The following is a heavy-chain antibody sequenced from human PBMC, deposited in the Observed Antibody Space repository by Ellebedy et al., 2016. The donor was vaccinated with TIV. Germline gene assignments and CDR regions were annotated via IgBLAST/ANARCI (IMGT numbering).Heavy chain of an antibody. CDR1: GFTFSDYY. V-gene: IGHV3-11*01. CDR2: IRSSGSTI. Sequence: GESLKISXAASGFTFSDYYMGWIRQAPGKGLEWVSYIRSSGSTIDYADPVKGRFTISRDNAKNSLYLQMNSLRAEDTAVYYCARERDYYDSFDYWGQGTLVTVSS. D-gene: IGHD3-22*01. J-gene: IGHJ4*02. CDR3: ARERDYYDSFDY.